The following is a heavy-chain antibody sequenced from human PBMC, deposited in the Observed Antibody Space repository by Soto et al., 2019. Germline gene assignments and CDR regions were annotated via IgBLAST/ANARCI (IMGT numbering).Heavy chain of an antibody. CDR3: ARDSYYYGSGSYSVHYYGMDV. J-gene: IGHJ6*02. D-gene: IGHD3-10*01. CDR2: ISYDGSNK. V-gene: IGHV3-30-3*01. Sequence: GGSLRLSCAASGFTFSSYAMHGVRQAPGKGLEWVAVISYDGSNKYYADSVKGRFTISRDNSKNTLYLQMNSLRAEDTAVYYCARDSYYYGSGSYSVHYYGMDVWGQGTTVTVSS. CDR1: GFTFSSYA.